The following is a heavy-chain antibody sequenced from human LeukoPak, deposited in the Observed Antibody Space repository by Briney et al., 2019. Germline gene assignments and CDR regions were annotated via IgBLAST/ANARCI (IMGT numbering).Heavy chain of an antibody. CDR3: ARLRDGYNRPFDY. CDR2: IYAGDSDT. D-gene: IGHD5-24*01. CDR1: GYSFTSYW. J-gene: IGHJ4*02. V-gene: IGHV5-51*01. Sequence: GESLKISCKGSGYSFTSYWIGWVRQMPGKGLEWTGIIYAGDSDTRYGPSFQGQVTISADKSISTAYLQWDSLKASDSAIYYCARLRDGYNRPFDYWGQGTLVTVSS.